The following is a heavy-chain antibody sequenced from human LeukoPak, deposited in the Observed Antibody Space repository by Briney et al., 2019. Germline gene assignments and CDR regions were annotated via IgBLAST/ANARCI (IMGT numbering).Heavy chain of an antibody. J-gene: IGHJ5*02. V-gene: IGHV4-59*01. CDR2: IYYSGST. D-gene: IGHD3-16*01. CDR3: ASYWEGENWFDP. Sequence: SETLSLTCTVSGGSISSYYWSWIRQPPGKGLEWIGYIYYSGSTNYNPSLKSRVTISVDTSKNQFSLKLSSVTAADTAVYYCASYWEGENWFDPWGQGTLVTVSS. CDR1: GGSISSYY.